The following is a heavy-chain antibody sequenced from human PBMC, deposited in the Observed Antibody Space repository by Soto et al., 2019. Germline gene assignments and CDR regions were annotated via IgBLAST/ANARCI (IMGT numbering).Heavy chain of an antibody. CDR2: LVVGTGNT. Sequence: SVKVSCKTSGFTFRSSAVQWVRQARGQRLEWIGWLVVGTGNTNYAQKFQQRVTISSDRSTNTVSMELSSLPSEDTAVYYCATGAYCSGGSCSDYYYYYYGMDLWGQGTTVTVSS. CDR1: GFTFRSSA. J-gene: IGHJ6*02. CDR3: ATGAYCSGGSCSDYYYYYYGMDL. D-gene: IGHD2-15*01. V-gene: IGHV1-58*01.